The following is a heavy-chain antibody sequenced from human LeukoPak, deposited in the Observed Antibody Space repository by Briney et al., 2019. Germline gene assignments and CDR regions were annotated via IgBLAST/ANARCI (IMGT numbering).Heavy chain of an antibody. Sequence: AASAQVSSKAAGYTFTSYGISWVRQAPGQGLEWMGWISAYNGNTNYAQKLQGRVTMTTDTSTSTAYMELRSLRSDDTAVYYCARAYSSSWYGDNWFDPWGQGTLVTVSS. D-gene: IGHD6-13*01. CDR1: GYTFTSYG. V-gene: IGHV1-18*01. J-gene: IGHJ5*02. CDR2: ISAYNGNT. CDR3: ARAYSSSWYGDNWFDP.